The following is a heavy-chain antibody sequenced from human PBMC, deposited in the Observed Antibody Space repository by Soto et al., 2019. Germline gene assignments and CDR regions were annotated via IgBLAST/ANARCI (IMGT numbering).Heavy chain of an antibody. Sequence: QVQLVQSGAEVKKPGASVKVSCKASGYTFTSYGISWVRQAPGQGLEWMGWISANNGNTNYAQKLQDRVTLTTDTSTSTAYMELRSLRSDDTAVYYCARDYGDYFLFTLHYWGQGTLVTVSS. V-gene: IGHV1-18*01. CDR2: ISANNGNT. CDR3: ARDYGDYFLFTLHY. D-gene: IGHD4-17*01. CDR1: GYTFTSYG. J-gene: IGHJ4*02.